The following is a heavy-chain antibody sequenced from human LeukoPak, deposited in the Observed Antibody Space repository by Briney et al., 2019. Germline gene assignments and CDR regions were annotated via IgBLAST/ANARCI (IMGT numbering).Heavy chain of an antibody. V-gene: IGHV4-38-2*02. J-gene: IGHJ4*02. CDR3: ARDRSGDSGYDY. Sequence: SETLSLTCTVSGYSISSGYYWGWIRQPPGKGLEWIGSIYHSGSTYYNPSLKSRVTISVDTSKNQFSLKLSSVTAADTAVYYCARDRSGDSGYDYWGQGTLVTVSS. CDR1: GYSISSGYY. CDR2: IYHSGST. D-gene: IGHD5-12*01.